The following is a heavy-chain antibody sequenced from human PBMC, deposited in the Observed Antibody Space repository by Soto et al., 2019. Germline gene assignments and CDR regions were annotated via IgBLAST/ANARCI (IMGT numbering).Heavy chain of an antibody. V-gene: IGHV3-23*01. CDR2: ISASGGSP. J-gene: IGHJ5*02. CDR3: AQQVGCSITSCYTIAAAGATGIWFDP. CDR1: GFTFSSYG. Sequence: EVQLLESGGGLVQPGGSLRLSCAASGFTFSSYGMSWVRQAPGKGLEWVSAISASGGSPYYADSVKGRFTISRDNSKNSLYLQMNTLRAEDTAVYYCAQQVGCSITSCYTIAAAGATGIWFDPWGQGTLVTVSS. D-gene: IGHD2-2*01.